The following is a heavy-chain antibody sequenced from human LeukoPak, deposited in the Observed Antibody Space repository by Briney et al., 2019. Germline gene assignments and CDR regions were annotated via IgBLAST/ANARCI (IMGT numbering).Heavy chain of an antibody. CDR1: GYTFTNFD. CDR3: TRGDY. J-gene: IGHJ4*02. V-gene: IGHV1-8*01. CDR2: MTPNNGST. Sequence: ASVKVSCKASGYTFTNFDINWVRQASGQGLEWVGWMTPNNGSTGYAQKLQGRVTLTRNTSTTTAFLELSSLKSEDTAVYYCTRGDYWGQGTPVTVSS.